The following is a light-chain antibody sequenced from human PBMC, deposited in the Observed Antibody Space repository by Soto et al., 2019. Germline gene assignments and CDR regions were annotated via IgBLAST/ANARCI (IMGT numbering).Light chain of an antibody. CDR1: QSVSSSY. J-gene: IGKJ5*01. V-gene: IGKV3D-20*02. CDR3: QQRSNWPPII. CDR2: ASS. Sequence: EIVLTQSPGTLSLSPGERATLSCRASQSVSSSYLAWYQQKPGQAPRLLIYASSNRATGIPDRFSGSASGTDFTLTINRLETEDFAVYYCQQRSNWPPIIFGQGTRRESK.